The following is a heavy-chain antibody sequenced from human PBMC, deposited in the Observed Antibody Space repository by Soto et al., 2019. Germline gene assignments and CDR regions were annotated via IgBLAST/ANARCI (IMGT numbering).Heavy chain of an antibody. Sequence: PGGSLRFACAASGFTFRGYGMPWVRQAQGKGLEWVAVISGSGGSKYYADSVKGRFTISRDNSKNTLYLQMNSLRAEDTAVYYCAKESTGIAAAGTFGNYWGQGTLVTVSS. CDR1: GFTFRGYG. CDR3: AKESTGIAAAGTFGNY. J-gene: IGHJ4*02. V-gene: IGHV3-23*01. CDR2: ISGSGGSK. D-gene: IGHD6-13*01.